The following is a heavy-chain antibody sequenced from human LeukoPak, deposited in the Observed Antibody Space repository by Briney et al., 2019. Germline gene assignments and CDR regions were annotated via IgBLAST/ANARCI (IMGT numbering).Heavy chain of an antibody. CDR2: INWNGGST. CDR1: GFTFSSYA. CDR3: ARERIAVADREYYFDY. J-gene: IGHJ4*02. D-gene: IGHD6-19*01. V-gene: IGHV3-20*04. Sequence: PGGSLRLSCAASGFTFSSYAMSWVRHAPGKGLEWVSGINWNGGSTGYADSVKGRFTISRDNAKNSLYLQMNSLRAEDTALYYCARERIAVADREYYFDYWGQGTLVTVSS.